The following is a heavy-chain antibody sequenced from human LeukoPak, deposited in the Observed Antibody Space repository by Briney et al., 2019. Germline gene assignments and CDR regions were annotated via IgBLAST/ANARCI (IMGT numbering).Heavy chain of an antibody. Sequence: SETLSLTCAVYGWSFSGYYWSWIRQPPRKGLEWIGEINHSGSTKYNPYLKSRVTILVDTYKNQFSLKLSSVTGADKAVYYCAGLGRGYRYRVDYWGQGTLVTVSS. J-gene: IGHJ4*02. CDR1: GWSFSGYY. D-gene: IGHD5-18*01. CDR2: INHSGST. CDR3: AGLGRGYRYRVDY. V-gene: IGHV4-34*01.